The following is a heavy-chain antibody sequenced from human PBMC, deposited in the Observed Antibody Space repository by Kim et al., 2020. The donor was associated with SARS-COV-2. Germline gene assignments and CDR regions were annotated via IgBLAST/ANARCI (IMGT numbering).Heavy chain of an antibody. V-gene: IGHV4-34*01. Sequence: SETLSLTCAVYGGSFSGYYWSWIRQPPGKGLEWIGEINHSGITNYNPSLKSRVTISVDTSKNQFSLKLSSVTAADTAVYYCARLTYYYDSSGYPSDIWGQGTMVTVSS. D-gene: IGHD3-22*01. CDR1: GGSFSGYY. J-gene: IGHJ3*02. CDR2: INHSGIT. CDR3: ARLTYYYDSSGYPSDI.